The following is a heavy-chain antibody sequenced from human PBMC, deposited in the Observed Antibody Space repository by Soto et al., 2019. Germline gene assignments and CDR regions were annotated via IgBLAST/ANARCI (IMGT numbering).Heavy chain of an antibody. V-gene: IGHV3-30*04. J-gene: IGHJ4*02. CDR1: GFTFSRYS. Sequence: GGSLRLSCAASGFTFSRYSMHWVRQAPGKGLEWVALISFDGRNKYYADSVKGRFTISRDNSKSTLYLQMNSLTTGDTADYYCARVQAAGPYYDFWGQGSLVTVSS. D-gene: IGHD3-10*01. CDR2: ISFDGRNK. CDR3: ARVQAAGPYYDF.